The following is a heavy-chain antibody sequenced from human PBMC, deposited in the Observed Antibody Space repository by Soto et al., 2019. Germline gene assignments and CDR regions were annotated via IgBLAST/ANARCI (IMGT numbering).Heavy chain of an antibody. J-gene: IGHJ4*02. D-gene: IGHD4-17*01. CDR2: INHSGST. V-gene: IGHV4-4*02. CDR1: VGSISSSNW. Sequence: QVQLQESGPGLVKSSGTLSLTCAVSVGSISSSNWWSWVRQPPGKGLEWIGEINHSGSTNYNPSLKSRVTKSVDKSKTLYSLKLSSVTAADTAVYYCARYPGDYEFDYWGQGTLVTVS. CDR3: ARYPGDYEFDY.